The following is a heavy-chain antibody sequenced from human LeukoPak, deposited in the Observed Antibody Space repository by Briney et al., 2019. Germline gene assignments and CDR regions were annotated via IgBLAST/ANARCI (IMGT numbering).Heavy chain of an antibody. D-gene: IGHD5-12*01. CDR1: GGTFSSYA. CDR3: ARDSRESGYAPYYYYMDV. CDR2: IIPILGIA. V-gene: IGHV1-69*04. Sequence: ASVKVSCKASGGTFSSYAISWVRQAPGQGLEWMGRIIPILGIANYAQKFQGRVTITADESTSTAYMELSSLRSEDTAVYYCARDSRESGYAPYYYYMDVWGKGTTVIVSS. J-gene: IGHJ6*03.